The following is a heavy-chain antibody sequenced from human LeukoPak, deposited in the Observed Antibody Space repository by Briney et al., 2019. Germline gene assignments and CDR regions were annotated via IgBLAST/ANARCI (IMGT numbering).Heavy chain of an antibody. CDR2: IYTNGST. V-gene: IGHV4-4*07. CDR1: GGSISRYY. D-gene: IGHD3-3*01. CDR3: ARGPIQSGYDFWSGYYHN. Sequence: PAETLSLTCTVSGGSISRYYWSWIRQPAGKGLEWIGRIYTNGSTNYNPPLKSRVTMSVGTFNNHFSLKLSSVTAADTAVYSGARGPIQSGYDFWSGYYHNWGQGTLVTVSS. J-gene: IGHJ4*02.